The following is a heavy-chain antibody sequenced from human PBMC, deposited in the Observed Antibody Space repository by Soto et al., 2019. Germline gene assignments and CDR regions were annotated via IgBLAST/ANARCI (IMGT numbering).Heavy chain of an antibody. CDR3: SSLIQSRHENARNSLDS. V-gene: IGHV3-23*01. Sequence: PGGSLTLSCASSGFPFCNFSVILISTAPGEGLEWVAAITGSGASTYYADSVKGRFTISRDNSKNTVYLQMNSVGVADTAAYFWSSLIQSRHENARNSLDSPGHVTLVTV. J-gene: IGHJ5*01. CDR2: ITGSGAST. D-gene: IGHD1-1*01. CDR1: GFPFCNFS.